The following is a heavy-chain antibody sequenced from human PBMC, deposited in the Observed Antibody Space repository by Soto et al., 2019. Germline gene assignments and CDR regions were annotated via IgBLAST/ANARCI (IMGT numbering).Heavy chain of an antibody. V-gene: IGHV1-69*12. D-gene: IGHD3-22*01. CDR3: ARTYHYDSLGKTYVYYGMDV. CDR2: IIPMLDSA. Sequence: QVQLVQSGAEVKQPGSSVKVSCKASGGTFDNYAITWVRQAPGQGLEWMAGIIPMLDSANYAEKFQDRVTITADESTSTVYMEVSSLRSEDTAVYYCARTYHYDSLGKTYVYYGMDVWGQGTTVTVSS. J-gene: IGHJ6*02. CDR1: GGTFDNYA.